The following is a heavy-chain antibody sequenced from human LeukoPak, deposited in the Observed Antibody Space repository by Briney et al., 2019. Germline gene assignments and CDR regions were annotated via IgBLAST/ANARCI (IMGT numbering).Heavy chain of an antibody. J-gene: IGHJ5*02. CDR3: AASGYSSSWYIGWFDP. CDR1: GGSISNYY. Sequence: SETLSLTCTVSGGSISNYYWSWIRQPPGKGLEWIGYIYNSGSTNYNPSLKSRVTISVDTSKNQFSLKLSSVTAADTAVYYCAASGYSSSWYIGWFDPWGQGTLVTVSS. CDR2: IYNSGST. V-gene: IGHV4-59*08. D-gene: IGHD6-13*01.